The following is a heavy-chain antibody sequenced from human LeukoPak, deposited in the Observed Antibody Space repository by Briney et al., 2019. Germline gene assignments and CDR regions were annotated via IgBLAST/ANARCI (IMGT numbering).Heavy chain of an antibody. CDR3: ARERFQLVLNSRYFDY. CDR2: INHSGST. CDR1: GGSFSGYY. D-gene: IGHD6-13*01. J-gene: IGHJ4*02. Sequence: PSETLSLTCAVYGGSFSGYYWSWIRQPPGKGLEWIGEINHSGSTNYNPSLKSRVTISVDTSKNQFSLKLSSVTAADTAVYYCARERFQLVLNSRYFDYWGQGTLVTVSS. V-gene: IGHV4-34*01.